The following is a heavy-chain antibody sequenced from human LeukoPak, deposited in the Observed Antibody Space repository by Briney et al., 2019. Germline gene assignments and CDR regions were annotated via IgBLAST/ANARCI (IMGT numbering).Heavy chain of an antibody. CDR3: ARGGKYSSSWYSTIKYYYYYMEV. V-gene: IGHV1-69*01. D-gene: IGHD6-13*01. Sequence: GASVKVSCKASGGTFTSYAISWVRQAPGQGLEWMGGIIPIFGTANYAQKFQGRVTITADESTSTAYMELSSLRSEDTAVYYCARGGKYSSSWYSTIKYYYYYMEVWGKEGTVTISS. CDR2: IIPIFGTA. J-gene: IGHJ6*03. CDR1: GGTFTSYA.